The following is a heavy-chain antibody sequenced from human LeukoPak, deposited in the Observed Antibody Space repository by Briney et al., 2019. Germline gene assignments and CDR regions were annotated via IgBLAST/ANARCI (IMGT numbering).Heavy chain of an antibody. Sequence: SETLSLTCTVSGGSISSYYWSWIRQPPGKGLEWIGYIYYSGSTYYNPSLRSRVIISVDTSKNQFSLKLSSVTAADTAVYYCARGQGIRFGELLSNWFDPWGQGTLVTVSS. CDR1: GGSISSYY. V-gene: IGHV4-59*08. J-gene: IGHJ5*02. CDR2: IYYSGST. D-gene: IGHD3-10*01. CDR3: ARGQGIRFGELLSNWFDP.